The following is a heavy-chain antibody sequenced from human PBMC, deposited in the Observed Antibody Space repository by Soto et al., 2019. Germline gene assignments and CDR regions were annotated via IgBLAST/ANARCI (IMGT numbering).Heavy chain of an antibody. Sequence: EVQLVESGGGLVKPGGSLRLSCAASGFTFRSFTMNWVRQAPGKGLEWVSTISSNSAYIYYTDALRGRFTISRDNAKNSLHLQMNGPRAEDTAVYYCTGDASRDSSARGWFDPWGPGTLVTVSS. D-gene: IGHD6-13*01. CDR2: ISSNSAYI. V-gene: IGHV3-21*02. J-gene: IGHJ5*02. CDR3: TGDASRDSSARGWFDP. CDR1: GFTFRSFT.